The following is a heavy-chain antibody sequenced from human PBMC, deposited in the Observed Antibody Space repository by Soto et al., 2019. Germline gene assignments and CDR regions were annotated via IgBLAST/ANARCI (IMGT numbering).Heavy chain of an antibody. CDR1: GDSVSGHY. Sequence: SETQSLICAVSGDSVSGHYGCWIRQHAGKGLEWLVRLYNDERTNSTPSLKSRVTMSMNTSNNQFSLKLTSVTAAESAVHSCARESLAHSYFDFWGQGILVTAAS. CDR2: LYNDERT. V-gene: IGHV4-4*07. CDR3: ARESLAHSYFDF. J-gene: IGHJ4*02.